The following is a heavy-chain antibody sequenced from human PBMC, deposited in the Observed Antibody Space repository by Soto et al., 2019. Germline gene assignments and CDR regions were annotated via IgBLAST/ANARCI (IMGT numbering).Heavy chain of an antibody. CDR2: IYWDDDK. D-gene: IGHD3-16*01. V-gene: IGHV2-5*02. J-gene: IGHJ5*02. CDR3: AHIPNYYQYDWFDP. Sequence: QITLKESGPTLVKPTQTLTLTCTFSGFSLTTRGVGVGWIRQPPGKALECLALIYWDDDKRYSPSLQSSISSTKDTSKNQVVLTMTNVDPVDTATYYCAHIPNYYQYDWFDPWGQGTLVSVSS. CDR1: GFSLTTRGVG.